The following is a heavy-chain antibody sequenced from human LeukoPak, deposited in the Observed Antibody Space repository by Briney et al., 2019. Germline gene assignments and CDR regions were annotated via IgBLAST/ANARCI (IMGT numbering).Heavy chain of an antibody. J-gene: IGHJ3*02. V-gene: IGHV4-59*11. CDR3: ARYSTGWYDAFDI. CDR1: GGSISSHY. CDR2: AYYSGST. D-gene: IGHD6-19*01. Sequence: PSETLSLTCTVSGGSISSHYWSWIRQPPGKGLEWIGCAYYSGSTNYKPSLKSRVTISVDTSKNQSSLKLSSVTAADTAVYYCARYSTGWYDAFDIWGQGTMVTVSS.